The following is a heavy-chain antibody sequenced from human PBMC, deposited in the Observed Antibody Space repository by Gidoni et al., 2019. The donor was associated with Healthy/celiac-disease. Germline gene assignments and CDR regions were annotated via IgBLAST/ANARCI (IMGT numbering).Heavy chain of an antibody. V-gene: IGHV4-34*01. CDR3: ASIAAGIAEYFHH. Sequence: TCAVYGGSFSGYYWSWIRQPPGKGLEWIGEINHSGNTNYNPSLKSRVTISVDTSKNQFSLKLGSVTAAATAVYYCASIAAGIAEYFHHWGQGTLVTVSS. D-gene: IGHD6-25*01. J-gene: IGHJ1*01. CDR2: INHSGNT. CDR1: GGSFSGYY.